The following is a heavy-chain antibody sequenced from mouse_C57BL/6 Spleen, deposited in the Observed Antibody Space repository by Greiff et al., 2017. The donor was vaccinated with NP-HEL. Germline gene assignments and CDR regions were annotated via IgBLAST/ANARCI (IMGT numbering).Heavy chain of an antibody. D-gene: IGHD1-1*01. J-gene: IGHJ3*01. CDR1: GFNITDDY. CDR3: TLYYYGSSPGAY. CDR2: IDPENGDT. V-gene: IGHV14-4*01. Sequence: VQLKESGAELVRPGASVKLSCTASGFNITDDYMHWVKQRPEQGLEWIGWIDPENGDTEYASKFQGKATITADTSSNTAYLQLSSLTSEDTAVYYCTLYYYGSSPGAYWGQGTLVTVSA.